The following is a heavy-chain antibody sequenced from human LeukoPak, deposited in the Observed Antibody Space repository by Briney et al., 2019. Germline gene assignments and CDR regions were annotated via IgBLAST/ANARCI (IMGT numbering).Heavy chain of an antibody. CDR1: GFTFSSYA. V-gene: IGHV3-23*01. Sequence: GGSLRLSCAASGFTFSSYAMSWVRQAPGKGLEWVSAISGSGGSTYYADSVKGRFTISRDNSKNTLYLQMNSLRAENTAVYYCAKSVSSSWYSVYFDYWGQGTLVTVSS. J-gene: IGHJ4*02. CDR3: AKSVSSSWYSVYFDY. CDR2: ISGSGGST. D-gene: IGHD6-13*01.